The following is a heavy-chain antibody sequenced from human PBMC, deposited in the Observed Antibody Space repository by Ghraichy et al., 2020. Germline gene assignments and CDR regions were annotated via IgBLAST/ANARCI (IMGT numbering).Heavy chain of an antibody. CDR2: ISGNGDNT. V-gene: IGHV3-23*01. D-gene: IGHD6-19*01. Sequence: GESLRLSCAASGFPFSYFAMSWVRQAPGKGLEWVSTISGNGDNTYYADSVKGRFTISRDNSKNTLYLQMSSLRAEDTAVYYCTKDPGSSGWYFSLDYWGQGTLVTVSS. CDR3: TKDPGSSGWYFSLDY. CDR1: GFPFSYFA. J-gene: IGHJ4*02.